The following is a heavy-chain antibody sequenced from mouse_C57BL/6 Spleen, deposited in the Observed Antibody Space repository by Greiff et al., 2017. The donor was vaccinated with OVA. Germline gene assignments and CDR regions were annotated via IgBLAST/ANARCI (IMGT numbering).Heavy chain of an antibody. CDR2: IDPYDSET. D-gene: IGHD1-1*01. J-gene: IGHJ2*01. CDR3: ARSTTVVARGNYFDY. Sequence: QVQLHQPGAELVRPGSSVKLSCKASGYTFTSYWMHWVKQRPIQGLEWIGNIDPYDSETHYNQKFKDKATLTVDKSSSTAYMQLSSLTSEDSAVYYCARSTTVVARGNYFDYWGQGTTLTVSS. V-gene: IGHV1-52*01. CDR1: GYTFTSYW.